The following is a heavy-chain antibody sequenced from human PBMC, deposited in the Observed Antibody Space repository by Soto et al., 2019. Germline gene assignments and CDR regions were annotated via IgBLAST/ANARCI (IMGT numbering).Heavy chain of an antibody. Sequence: PSETLSLTCTVSGGSISSSSYYWGWIRQPPGKGLEWIGSIYYSGSTYYNPSLKSRVTISVDTSKNQFSLKLSSVTAADTAVYYCARLGICSSTSCYADYYYYGMDVWGQGTTVT. V-gene: IGHV4-39*01. D-gene: IGHD2-2*01. J-gene: IGHJ6*02. CDR1: GGSISSSSYY. CDR2: IYYSGST. CDR3: ARLGICSSTSCYADYYYYGMDV.